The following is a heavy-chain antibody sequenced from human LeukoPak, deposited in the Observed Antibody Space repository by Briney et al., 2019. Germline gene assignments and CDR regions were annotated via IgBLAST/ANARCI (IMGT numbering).Heavy chain of an antibody. D-gene: IGHD2-2*01. CDR2: IYYSGST. CDR3: ARAPDDLLVVPAARGYYFDY. V-gene: IGHV4-39*01. J-gene: IGHJ4*02. CDR1: GGSISSSSYY. Sequence: SETLSLTCTVSGGSISSSSYYWGWIRQPPGKGLEWIGSIYYSGSTYYNPSLKSRVTISVDTSKNQFSLKLSSVTAADTAVYYCARAPDDLLVVPAARGYYFDYWGQGTLVTVSS.